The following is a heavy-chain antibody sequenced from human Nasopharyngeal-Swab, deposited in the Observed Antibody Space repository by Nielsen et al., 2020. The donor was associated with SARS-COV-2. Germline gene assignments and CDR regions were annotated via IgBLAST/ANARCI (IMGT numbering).Heavy chain of an antibody. J-gene: IGHJ4*02. D-gene: IGHD6-13*01. CDR2: MYSGGGT. Sequence: GESLKISCTASGFTVNSDNLSWVRQAPGKGLEWVSVMYSGGGTYYADSVKGRFTISRDNSKNTVYLQMRRLRVEDAAVYYCARDHPPMEAAGTNYFDCWGQGTLVTVSS. CDR1: GFTVNSDN. V-gene: IGHV3-66*01. CDR3: ARDHPPMEAAGTNYFDC.